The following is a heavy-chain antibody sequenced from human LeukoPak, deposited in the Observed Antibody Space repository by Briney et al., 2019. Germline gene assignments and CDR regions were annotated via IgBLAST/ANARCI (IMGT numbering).Heavy chain of an antibody. D-gene: IGHD3-22*01. Sequence: GGSLRLSCAASGFTFSDYYMSWISQAQGKGLEWVSYISSSGSTIYYADSVKGRFTISRDNAKNSLYLQMNSLRAEDTAVYYCARASDSSGYYYWGQGTLVTVSS. CDR1: GFTFSDYY. CDR2: ISSSGSTI. CDR3: ARASDSSGYYY. J-gene: IGHJ4*02. V-gene: IGHV3-11*01.